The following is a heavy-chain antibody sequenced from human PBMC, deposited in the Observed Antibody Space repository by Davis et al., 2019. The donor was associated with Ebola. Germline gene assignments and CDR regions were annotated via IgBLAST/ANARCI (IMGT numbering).Heavy chain of an antibody. V-gene: IGHV4-59*01. CDR3: ARDIFGSGWVDY. D-gene: IGHD6-19*01. Sequence: PSETLSLTCTVSGGSISSYYWSWIRQPPGKGLEWIGYIYYSGSTNYNPSLKSRVTISVDTSKNQFSLKLSSVTAADTAVYYCARDIFGSGWVDYWGQGTLVTVSS. J-gene: IGHJ4*02. CDR2: IYYSGST. CDR1: GGSISSYY.